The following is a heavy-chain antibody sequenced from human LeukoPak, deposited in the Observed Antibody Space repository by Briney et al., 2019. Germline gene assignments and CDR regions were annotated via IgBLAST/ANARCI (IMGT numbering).Heavy chain of an antibody. J-gene: IGHJ4*02. V-gene: IGHV1-2*02. CDR1: GYTFTGYY. CDR3: ARGVLVAGHLTPIDY. D-gene: IGHD6-19*01. Sequence: APVKVSCKASGYTFTGYYMHWVRQAPGQGLEWMGWINPNSGGTNYAQKFQGRVTMTRDTSISTAYMELSRLRSDDTAVYYCARGVLVAGHLTPIDYWGQGTLVTVSS. CDR2: INPNSGGT.